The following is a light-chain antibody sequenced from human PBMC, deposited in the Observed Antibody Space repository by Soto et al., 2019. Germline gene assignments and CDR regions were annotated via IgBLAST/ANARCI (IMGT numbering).Light chain of an antibody. Sequence: QAVVTQEPSFSVSPGGTVTLTCGLSSGSVSTTYYPSWFQQTPGQAPRTLIYSTNTRSSGVPDRFSGSILGNKAALTITGAKADDESDYYCVLYMGGGISVFGGGTKLTVL. J-gene: IGLJ2*01. V-gene: IGLV8-61*01. CDR3: VLYMGGGISV. CDR2: STN. CDR1: SGSVSTTYY.